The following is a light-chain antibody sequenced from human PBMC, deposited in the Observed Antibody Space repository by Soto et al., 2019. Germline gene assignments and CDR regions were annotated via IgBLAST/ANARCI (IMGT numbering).Light chain of an antibody. Sequence: EIELTQSPATLSLSPGERATLSCRASQSVSKDLAWYQQKPGQAPRLLIYDVYNKATVIPGRFSGSGSGTDFTLTISSLEPEDSAVYYCHQSSNWPRTFGQGTKVEIK. CDR3: HQSSNWPRT. J-gene: IGKJ1*01. CDR2: DVY. CDR1: QSVSKD. V-gene: IGKV3-11*01.